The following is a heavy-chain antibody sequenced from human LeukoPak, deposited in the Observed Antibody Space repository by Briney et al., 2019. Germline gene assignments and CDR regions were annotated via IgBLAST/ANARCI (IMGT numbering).Heavy chain of an antibody. CDR3: ARDAQRGFDYSNSLKY. V-gene: IGHV3-33*01. CDR2: ICSDGSNR. D-gene: IGHD4-11*01. CDR1: GFIFSHYG. Sequence: GGSLRLSCEASGFIFSHYGMHWVRQAPGKGLEWVAVICSDGSNRFYAGSVKGRFTISRDNSQNTVFLEMDSLRAEDAAMYYCARDAQRGFDYSNSLKYWGHGTLVTVSS. J-gene: IGHJ4*01.